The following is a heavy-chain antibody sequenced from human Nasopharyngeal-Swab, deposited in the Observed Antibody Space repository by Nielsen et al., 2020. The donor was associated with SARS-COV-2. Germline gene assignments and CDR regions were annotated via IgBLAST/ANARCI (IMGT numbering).Heavy chain of an antibody. Sequence: SETLSLTCTVSGGSVSRVGYYWSWIQQAPGKGLEWIGYVDYRGSTSYNPSLKGRVTTSVDTSKNQFSLRLSSVTAADTAVYYCAREVAVTYYFDYWGQGALVTVSS. J-gene: IGHJ4*02. CDR2: VDYRGST. V-gene: IGHV4-61*08. CDR3: AREVAVTYYFDY. CDR1: GGSVSRVGYY. D-gene: IGHD2-21*02.